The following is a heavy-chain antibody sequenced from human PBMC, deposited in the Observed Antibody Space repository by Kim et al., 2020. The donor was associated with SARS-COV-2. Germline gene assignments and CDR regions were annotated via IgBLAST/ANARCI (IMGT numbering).Heavy chain of an antibody. Sequence: SETLSLTCTVSGGSLSSFFWSWIRQPPGKGLEWIGYIFYSGSTDYNPSLKCRVTISVDRSKNQFSLKLRSVTAADTAVYYCASLWKTGTTILIDYWGQGILVTVSS. CDR1: GGSLSSFF. CDR3: ASLWKTGTTILIDY. V-gene: IGHV4-59*08. CDR2: IFYSGST. D-gene: IGHD1-7*01. J-gene: IGHJ4*02.